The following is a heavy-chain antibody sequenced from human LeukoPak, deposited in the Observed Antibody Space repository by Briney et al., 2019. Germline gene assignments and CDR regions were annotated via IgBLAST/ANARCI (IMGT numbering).Heavy chain of an antibody. J-gene: IGHJ4*02. CDR2: VYHSGSGSA. Sequence: PSETLSLTCTVSGYSITSGYNWGWIRQSPGKGLEWIGSVYHSGSGSAVYSPSLKSRITMSIDTSKNQFALKVSSVTAADTAVFYCLRVHCSTTSCAGIDSWGQGTLVTVSS. D-gene: IGHD2-2*01. CDR1: GYSITSGYN. CDR3: LRVHCSTTSCAGIDS. V-gene: IGHV4-38-2*02.